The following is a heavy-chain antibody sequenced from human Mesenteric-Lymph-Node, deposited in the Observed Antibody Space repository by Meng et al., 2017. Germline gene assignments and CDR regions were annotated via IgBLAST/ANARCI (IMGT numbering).Heavy chain of an antibody. D-gene: IGHD6-19*01. CDR3: ARVPIAVASDY. CDR1: GFTFSSYS. Sequence: GESLKISCAASGFTFSSYSMNWVRQAPGKGLEWVSSISSSSSYIYYADSVKGRFTISRDNAKNSLYLQMNSLRAEDTAVYYCARVPIAVASDYWGQGTLVTVSS. V-gene: IGHV3-21*01. J-gene: IGHJ4*02. CDR2: ISSSSSYI.